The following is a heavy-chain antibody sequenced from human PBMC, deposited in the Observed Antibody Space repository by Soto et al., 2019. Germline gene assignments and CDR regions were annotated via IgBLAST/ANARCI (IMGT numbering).Heavy chain of an antibody. D-gene: IGHD2-2*01. CDR2: MSNSGDTI. V-gene: IGHV3-11*01. J-gene: IGHJ5*02. CDR3: AREVYCSSTSCVNYFDP. CDR1: GFTISNYY. Sequence: PGGSLRLSCTASGFTISNYYMSWLRQAPGKGLEWISYMSNSGDTILYADSVKGRFTISRDNAQNSLYLQMNSLRAEDTAVYYCAREVYCSSTSCVNYFDPWGQGTLVTVSS.